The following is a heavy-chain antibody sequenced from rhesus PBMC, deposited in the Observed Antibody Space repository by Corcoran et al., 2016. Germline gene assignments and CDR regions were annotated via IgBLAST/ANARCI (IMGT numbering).Heavy chain of an antibody. Sequence: QVQLVQSGAEVKKPGASVKVSCKASGFTFGSYAINWVRQAPGQELEWMGIVIPLVGITNYAKKCQGRVTITADTSTSSDYMELNSLRSEDTAVYYCARSAPLLTVGFDYWGQGLLVTVSS. V-gene: IGHV1-198*02. CDR1: GFTFGSYA. J-gene: IGHJ4*01. CDR3: ARSAPLLTVGFDY. CDR2: VIPLVGIT. D-gene: IGHD2-15*01.